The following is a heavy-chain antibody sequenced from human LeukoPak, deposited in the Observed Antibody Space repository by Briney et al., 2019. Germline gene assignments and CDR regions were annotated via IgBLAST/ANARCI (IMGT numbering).Heavy chain of an antibody. V-gene: IGHV4-30-2*01. D-gene: IGHD3-10*01. CDR3: ARELWFANAPGSWLDP. CDR1: GDSISSGAYS. Sequence: PSQTPSLTCVVSGDSISSGAYSWSCIRQPPGKGLEWVGYIFHTGSTFYNPSLKTRVTISVDNSKNQFSLRLSSVTAADTAVYYCARELWFANAPGSWLDPWGQGTLVTVSS. CDR2: IFHTGST. J-gene: IGHJ5*02.